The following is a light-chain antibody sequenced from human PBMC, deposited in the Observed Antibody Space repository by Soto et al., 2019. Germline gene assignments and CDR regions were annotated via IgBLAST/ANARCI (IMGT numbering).Light chain of an antibody. CDR2: EVV. CDR1: KNDIGVYDF. Sequence: QSVLAQPPSASGSPGQSVTISCTGTKNDIGVYDFVSWYQHHPGKAPRLIIYEVVQRPSGVPDRFSGSKSGNTASLTVSGLQDADQADHFCKSYAGRNTYVFGSGTKVTV. CDR3: KSYAGRNTYV. V-gene: IGLV2-8*01. J-gene: IGLJ1*01.